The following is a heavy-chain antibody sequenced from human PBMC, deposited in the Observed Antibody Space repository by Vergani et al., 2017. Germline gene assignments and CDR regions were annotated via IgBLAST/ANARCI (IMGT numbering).Heavy chain of an antibody. CDR3: ARASQQLVRWWFDP. CDR2: INWNGGST. J-gene: IGHJ5*02. V-gene: IGHV3-20*01. D-gene: IGHD6-13*01. CDR1: GFTFDDYG. Sequence: EVQLVESGGGVVRPGGSLRLSCAASGFTFDDYGMSWVRQAPGKGLEWVSGINWNGGSTGYADSVKGRFTISRDNAKHSLYLQMNSLRAEDAALYHCARASQQLVRWWFDPWGQGTLVTVSS.